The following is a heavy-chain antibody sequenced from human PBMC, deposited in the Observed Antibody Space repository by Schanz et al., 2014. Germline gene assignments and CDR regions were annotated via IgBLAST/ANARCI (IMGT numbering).Heavy chain of an antibody. Sequence: EVQLVESGGGLVQPGGSLRLSCAASGFTFSSYSMNWVRQAPGKGLEWVSYISSASSTINYADSVKGRFTVSRDNSKNTLYLQLNSLRAEDTAVYYCARDVHGYGPHLDYWGQGSLVTVSS. CDR2: ISSASSTI. J-gene: IGHJ4*02. V-gene: IGHV3-48*01. CDR3: ARDVHGYGPHLDY. CDR1: GFTFSSYS. D-gene: IGHD5-12*01.